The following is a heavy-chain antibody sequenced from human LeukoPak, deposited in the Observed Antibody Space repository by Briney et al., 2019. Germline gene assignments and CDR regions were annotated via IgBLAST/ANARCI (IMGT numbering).Heavy chain of an antibody. CDR3: ARVLPQWLVTDY. CDR1: GGSLSGYF. V-gene: IGHV4-34*01. CDR2: MNHTGST. D-gene: IGHD6-19*01. Sequence: SETLSLTCAVYGGSLSGYFWTWISQSPGKGLEWIGEMNHTGSTKYNPSLKSRVTISVDTSKNQFSLKLSSVTAADTAVYYCARVLPQWLVTDYWGQGTLVTVSS. J-gene: IGHJ4*02.